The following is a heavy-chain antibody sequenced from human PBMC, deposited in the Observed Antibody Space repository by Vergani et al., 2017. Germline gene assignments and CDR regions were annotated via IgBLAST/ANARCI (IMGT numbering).Heavy chain of an antibody. Sequence: VQLVESGGGLVKPGGSLRLSCVASGFTFGSYSMNCVRQAPGKGLEWLAYIGKDGINTRYRDAVKGRFTVSRDYSKDILYLQMDSLRSEDTALYYCTKYLRDSTDGLPDSWGPGTLVIVSS. CDR2: IGKDGINT. CDR3: TKYLRDSTDGLPDS. CDR1: GFTFGSYS. J-gene: IGHJ4*02. V-gene: IGHV3-30*02. D-gene: IGHD2-21*02.